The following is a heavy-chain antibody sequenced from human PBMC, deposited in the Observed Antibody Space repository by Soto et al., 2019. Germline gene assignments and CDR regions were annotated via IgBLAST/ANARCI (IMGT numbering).Heavy chain of an antibody. Sequence: ASLKVSCKASGYTFNSYGISWVRQAPGQGLEWMGWISAYNGNTNYAQKLQGRVTMTTDTSTSTAYMELRSLRSDDTAVYYCARDSHYDFWSGYLNRNWFDPWGQGTLDTVSS. V-gene: IGHV1-18*01. CDR1: GYTFNSYG. CDR3: ARDSHYDFWSGYLNRNWFDP. J-gene: IGHJ5*02. CDR2: ISAYNGNT. D-gene: IGHD3-3*01.